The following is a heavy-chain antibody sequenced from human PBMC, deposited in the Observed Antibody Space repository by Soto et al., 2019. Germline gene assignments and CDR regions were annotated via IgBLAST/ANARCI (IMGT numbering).Heavy chain of an antibody. V-gene: IGHV4-34*02. CDR3: ARLNYYGSSLLDC. Sequence: QEQLQQWGAGLLKPSETLSLTCGVYGVSLSDYYWSWLRQPPGKGLEWIGEIHDSGRTNYNPSLKSRVTISRDTSKNQFSLKMNSVSAADTAVYYCARLNYYGSSLLDCWGQGTLVIVSS. CDR1: GVSLSDYY. CDR2: IHDSGRT. J-gene: IGHJ4*02. D-gene: IGHD3-22*01.